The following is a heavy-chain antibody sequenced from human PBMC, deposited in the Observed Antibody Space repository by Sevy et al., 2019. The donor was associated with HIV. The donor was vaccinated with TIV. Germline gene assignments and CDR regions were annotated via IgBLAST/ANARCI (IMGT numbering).Heavy chain of an antibody. CDR3: ARDVSLGTTDGFYFDY. CDR2: IKPNDDFI. D-gene: IGHD1-1*01. CDR1: GYSFTEFY. V-gene: IGHV1-46*01. Sequence: ASVKVSCKASGYSFTEFYMHWVRQAPGQGLEWMGIIKPNDDFIRYAQRFQGRITMTRDGSTRTVYMELSSLRSEDTAMYYCARDVSLGTTDGFYFDYWGQGTLVTVSS. J-gene: IGHJ4*02.